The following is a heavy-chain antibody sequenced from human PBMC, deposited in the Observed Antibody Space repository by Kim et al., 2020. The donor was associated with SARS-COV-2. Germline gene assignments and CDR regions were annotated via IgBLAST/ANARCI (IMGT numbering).Heavy chain of an antibody. Sequence: GNTNYAQKLQGRVTMTTDTSTSTAYMELRSLGSDDTAVYYCARGGYYFDYWGQGTLVTVSS. V-gene: IGHV1-18*01. CDR3: ARGGYYFDY. D-gene: IGHD3-16*01. J-gene: IGHJ4*02. CDR2: GNT.